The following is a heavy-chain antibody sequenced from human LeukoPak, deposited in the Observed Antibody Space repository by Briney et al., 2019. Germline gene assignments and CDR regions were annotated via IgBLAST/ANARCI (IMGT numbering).Heavy chain of an antibody. Sequence: GESLRLSCAASGFTFSSYGMHWVRQAPGKGLEWVAVISYDGSNKYYADSVKGRFTISRDNSKNTLYLQMNSLRAEDTAVYYCAKDQGYCSGGSCHYFDYWGQGTLVTVSS. V-gene: IGHV3-30*18. D-gene: IGHD2-15*01. CDR3: AKDQGYCSGGSCHYFDY. J-gene: IGHJ4*02. CDR1: GFTFSSYG. CDR2: ISYDGSNK.